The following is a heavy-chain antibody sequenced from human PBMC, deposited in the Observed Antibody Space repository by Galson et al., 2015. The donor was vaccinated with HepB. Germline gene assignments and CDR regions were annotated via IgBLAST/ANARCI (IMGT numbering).Heavy chain of an antibody. J-gene: IGHJ4*02. CDR1: GFTFSDYN. Sequence: SLRLSCAASGFTFSDYNMNWVRQAPGKGLEWVSSISSSSSYIYYADSVKGRFTISRDNAKNSLYLQMNSLRAEDTAVYYCVRDVQLLYSPNLDYWGQGTLVTVSS. D-gene: IGHD2-2*02. CDR2: ISSSSSYI. CDR3: VRDVQLLYSPNLDY. V-gene: IGHV3-21*01.